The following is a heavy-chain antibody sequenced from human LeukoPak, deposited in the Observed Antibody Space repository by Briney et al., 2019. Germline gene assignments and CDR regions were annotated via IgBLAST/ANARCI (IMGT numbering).Heavy chain of an antibody. Sequence: SETLSLTCAVYGGSFRRYYCRWIRQPPGRGLDWLGEMNHSGITSFNAYVNSRVNISVDTSKNQFSLKLRSETAANTAVYYCAKEEDCSGGICYLGNAFDIWGQGTMVTVSS. CDR2: MNHSGIT. D-gene: IGHD2-15*01. J-gene: IGHJ3*02. CDR3: AKEEDCSGGICYLGNAFDI. CDR1: GGSFRRYY. V-gene: IGHV4-34*01.